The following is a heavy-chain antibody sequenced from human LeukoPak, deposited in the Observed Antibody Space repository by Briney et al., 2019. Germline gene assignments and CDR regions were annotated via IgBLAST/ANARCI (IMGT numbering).Heavy chain of an antibody. V-gene: IGHV5-10-1*01. CDR1: GYIFTSYW. J-gene: IGHJ3*02. CDR2: IDPSDSYT. D-gene: IGHD3-22*01. Sequence: GESLKISCKGSGYIFTSYWISWVRQMPGKGLEWMGRIDPSDSYTNYSPSFQGHVTISADKSISTAYLQWSSLKASDTAMYYCASPRYDSSGYYPHDAFDIWGQGTMVTVSS. CDR3: ASPRYDSSGYYPHDAFDI.